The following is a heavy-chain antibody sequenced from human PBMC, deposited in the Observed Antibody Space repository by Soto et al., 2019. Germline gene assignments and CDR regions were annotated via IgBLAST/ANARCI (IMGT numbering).Heavy chain of an antibody. D-gene: IGHD2-8*01. V-gene: IGHV5-51*01. CDR1: GYRFSIYW. Sequence: GESLKISCNGSGYRFSIYWIAWVLQMPGKGLEWMGIIYPGDSDTRYSPSFQGQVTFSVDKSNNTAYLQWSSLKASDTAMYYCARQGSNGAYYYYGMDVWGQGTAVTVSS. J-gene: IGHJ6*02. CDR2: IYPGDSDT. CDR3: ARQGSNGAYYYYGMDV.